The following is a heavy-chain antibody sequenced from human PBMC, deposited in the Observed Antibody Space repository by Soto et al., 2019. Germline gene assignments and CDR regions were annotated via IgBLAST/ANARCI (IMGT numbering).Heavy chain of an antibody. CDR1: GFTFSSYA. Sequence: GGSLRLSSAASGFTFSSYAMSWVRQAPGKGLEWVSAISGSGGSTYYADSVKGRFTISRDNSKNTLYLQMNSLRAEDTAVYYCAKSPLQQQLVPLDYYYYMEVRGQGTTVTVYS. CDR2: ISGSGGST. CDR3: AKSPLQQQLVPLDYYYYMEV. J-gene: IGHJ6*03. V-gene: IGHV3-23*01. D-gene: IGHD6-13*01.